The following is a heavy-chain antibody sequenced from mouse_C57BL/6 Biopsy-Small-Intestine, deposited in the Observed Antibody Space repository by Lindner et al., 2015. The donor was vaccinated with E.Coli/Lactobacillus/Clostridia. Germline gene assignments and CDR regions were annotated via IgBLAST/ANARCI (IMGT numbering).Heavy chain of an antibody. V-gene: IGHV1-19*01. CDR3: TRRRLGRDYFDY. CDR1: GYRFTDHY. D-gene: IGHD4-1*01. Sequence: VQLQESGPVLVKPGTSVKMSCKASGYRFTDHYMNWVKQGHGKSLEWIGIINPNNGGTDYSQKFKDKATVTVDKSSSTAYMELRSLTSEDSAVYYCTRRRLGRDYFDYWGQGTTLTVSS. J-gene: IGHJ2*01. CDR2: INPNNGGT.